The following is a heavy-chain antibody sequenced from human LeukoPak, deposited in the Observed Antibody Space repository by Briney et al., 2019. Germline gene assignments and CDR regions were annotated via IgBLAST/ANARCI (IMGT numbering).Heavy chain of an antibody. Sequence: GGSLRLSCAASGFTFSTYSLNWVRQAPGKGLEWVSYISSSSGTLYYADSVKGRFTISRDNAKSSLYLQMNSLRDEDTAVYFCARNRYCVVANCNDRDLDYWAREPWSPSPQ. J-gene: IGHJ4*02. CDR1: GFTFSTYS. CDR3: ARNRYCVVANCNDRDLDY. V-gene: IGHV3-48*02. CDR2: ISSSSGTL. D-gene: IGHD2-15*01.